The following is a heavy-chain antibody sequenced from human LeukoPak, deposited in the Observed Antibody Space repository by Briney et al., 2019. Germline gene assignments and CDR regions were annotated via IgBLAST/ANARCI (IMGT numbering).Heavy chain of an antibody. CDR1: GYTFPSYG. CDR3: ARVSGQTNVLRYFDWLSYYYYYYMDV. CDR2: ISAYNGNT. J-gene: IGHJ6*03. V-gene: IGHV1-18*01. Sequence: ASVKVSCHASGYTFPSYGISWVRQAPGQGLEWMGWISAYNGNTNYSQKLQGRVTMTTDTSTSTAYMELRSLRSDDTAVYYCARVSGQTNVLRYFDWLSYYYYYYMDVWGKGTTVTISS. D-gene: IGHD3-9*01.